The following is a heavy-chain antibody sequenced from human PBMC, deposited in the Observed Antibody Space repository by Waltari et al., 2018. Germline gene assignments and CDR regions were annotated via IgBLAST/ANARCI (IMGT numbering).Heavy chain of an antibody. CDR1: GFPFTTYA. J-gene: IGHJ4*02. CDR2: IYSGGDT. V-gene: IGHV3-23*03. D-gene: IGHD3-22*01. CDR3: AKEKRISYYDSSGQFDY. Sequence: EVQLLESGGGLVKPGGSLRLSCAASGFPFTTYAMGWVRQATGKGLGWVSVIYSGGDTYYADSVKGRFTISRDNSKNTLYLQMNSLRAEDTAVYFCAKEKRISYYDSSGQFDYWGQGTLVTVSS.